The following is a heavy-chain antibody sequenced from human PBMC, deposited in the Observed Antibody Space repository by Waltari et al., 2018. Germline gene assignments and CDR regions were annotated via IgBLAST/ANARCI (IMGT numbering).Heavy chain of an antibody. D-gene: IGHD6-13*01. Sequence: EVHLVESGGGFVQPGGSLRLSCAASAFNFNIYTMSWVRQAPGNGLDWIAYISISSSAIYHADSVKGRFTIARDNAKNSLYLQMNRLRAEDTALYYCAKGGGSSWYYFDYWGQGTLVTVSS. J-gene: IGHJ4*02. CDR1: AFNFNIYT. CDR3: AKGGGSSWYYFDY. V-gene: IGHV3-48*04. CDR2: ISISSSAI.